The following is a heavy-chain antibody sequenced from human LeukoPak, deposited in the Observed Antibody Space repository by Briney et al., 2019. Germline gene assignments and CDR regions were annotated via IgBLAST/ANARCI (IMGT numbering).Heavy chain of an antibody. CDR1: GFTFSSYG. CDR3: AKTDIAAAVDPETLDY. V-gene: IGHV3-30*02. J-gene: IGHJ4*02. D-gene: IGHD6-13*01. CDR2: IRYDGSNK. Sequence: PGGSLRLSCAASGFTFSSYGMHWVRQAPGKGLEWVAFIRYDGSNKYYADSVKGRFTISRDNSKNTLYLQMNSLRAEDTAVYYCAKTDIAAAVDPETLDYWGQGTLVTVSS.